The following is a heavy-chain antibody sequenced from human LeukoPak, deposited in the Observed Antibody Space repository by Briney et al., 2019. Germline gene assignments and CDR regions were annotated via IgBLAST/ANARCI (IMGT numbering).Heavy chain of an antibody. V-gene: IGHV1-2*02. CDR3: ARVVYSSGWYPFDY. CDR1: GYTFTGYY. Sequence: ASVKVSCKASGYTFTGYYMHWVRQAPGQGLEWMGWINPNSGGTNYAQKFQGRVTMTRDTSISTAYMELSRLRSDDTAVYYCARVVYSSGWYPFDYWGREPWSPSPQ. J-gene: IGHJ4*02. CDR2: INPNSGGT. D-gene: IGHD6-19*01.